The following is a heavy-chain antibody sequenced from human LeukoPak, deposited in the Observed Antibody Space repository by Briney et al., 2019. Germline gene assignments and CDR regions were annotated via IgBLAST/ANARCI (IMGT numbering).Heavy chain of an antibody. V-gene: IGHV3-66*01. D-gene: IGHD5-18*01. CDR3: AKSHGYSYGFDY. Sequence: GGSLRLSCAASGFTVSSNYMSWVRQAPGKGLEWVSGIYSGGSTYYADSVKGRFTISRDNSKNTLYLQMNSLRAEDTAVYYCAKSHGYSYGFDYWGQGTLVTVSS. CDR2: IYSGGST. CDR1: GFTVSSNY. J-gene: IGHJ4*02.